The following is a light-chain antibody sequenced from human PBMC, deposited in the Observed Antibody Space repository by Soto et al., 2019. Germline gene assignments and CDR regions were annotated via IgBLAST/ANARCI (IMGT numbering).Light chain of an antibody. V-gene: IGKV3-20*01. Sequence: EIVLTQSPGTPSLSPGERATLSCRASQSVSSSYLAWYQQKPGQAPRLLIYGASSRATGIPDRFSGSGSGTDFTLTISRLEPEDFAVYYWQQYGSSPGTFGQGTKVEIK. CDR3: QQYGSSPGT. J-gene: IGKJ1*01. CDR1: QSVSSSY. CDR2: GAS.